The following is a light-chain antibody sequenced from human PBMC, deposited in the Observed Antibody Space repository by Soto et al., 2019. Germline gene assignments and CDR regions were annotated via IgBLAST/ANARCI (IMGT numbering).Light chain of an antibody. V-gene: IGLV2-14*01. J-gene: IGLJ1*01. CDR2: KVI. CDR3: NSYTIRSTV. Sequence: QSALTQPASVSGSPGQSFTISCTGTSSDVGGYNYVSWYQQNPGKPPKLMIYKVINRPSGVPNRFSGSKFDNTASLTISGFQAEDEADYYCNSYTIRSTVFGTGTKLTVL. CDR1: SSDVGGYNY.